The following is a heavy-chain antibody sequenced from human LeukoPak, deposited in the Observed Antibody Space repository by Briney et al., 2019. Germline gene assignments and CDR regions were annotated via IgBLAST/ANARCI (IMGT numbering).Heavy chain of an antibody. CDR2: IDWDDDK. D-gene: IGHD4-17*01. J-gene: IGHJ4*02. CDR1: GFSLSTSGMC. V-gene: IGHV2-70*11. Sequence: SGPTLVDPTQTLTLTCTFSGFSLSTSGMCVSWIRQPPGKALEWLARIDWDDDKYYSTSLKTRLTISKDTSKNQVVLTMTNMDPVDTATYYCARIPDYGDSNGYWGQGTLVTVSS. CDR3: ARIPDYGDSNGY.